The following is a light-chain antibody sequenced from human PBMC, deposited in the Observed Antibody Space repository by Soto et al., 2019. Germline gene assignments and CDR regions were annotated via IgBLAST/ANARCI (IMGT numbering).Light chain of an antibody. J-gene: IGKJ2*01. Sequence: DIVLTQSPGTLSLSPGERATLSCRASQTVRDGYLAWYQQKPGQAPRLFIYGASARATGIPDRFSGSGSGTDFTLTISGLEPEDFAVYYCQQYGVSMFTFGQGAKLKIK. CDR1: QTVRDGY. CDR2: GAS. CDR3: QQYGVSMFT. V-gene: IGKV3-20*01.